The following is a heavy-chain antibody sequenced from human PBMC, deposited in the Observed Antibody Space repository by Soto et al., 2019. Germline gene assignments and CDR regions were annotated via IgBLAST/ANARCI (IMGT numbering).Heavy chain of an antibody. CDR1: GFTFSDHY. V-gene: IGHV3-11*01. CDR2: ISSSGSTI. CDR3: ARYPPVNLPTPFDY. J-gene: IGHJ4*02. Sequence: PGGSLRLSCAASGFTFSDHYMSWTRQAQGKGLEWVSYISSSGSTIYYVDSVKGRFTISRDNAKNSLYLQMNSLSADDTAVYYCARYPPVNLPTPFDYWGQVTLVRVSS. D-gene: IGHD2-15*01.